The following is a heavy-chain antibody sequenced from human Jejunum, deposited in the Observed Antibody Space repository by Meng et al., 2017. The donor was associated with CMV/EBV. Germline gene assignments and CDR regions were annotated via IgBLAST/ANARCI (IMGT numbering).Heavy chain of an antibody. J-gene: IGHJ4*02. V-gene: IGHV4-4*07. Sequence: VQQHGAVPGPVEPSETLSLTCTVSAATTSTYYWTWIRQPAGKGLEWIGNIYTGVATNYNPSRRRRITMSVDTSKTQFFLRLNSVTAADTAVYFGSRASGFRGAKFDYWGQGLLVTVSS. CDR3: SRASGFRGAKFDY. CDR2: IYTGVAT. CDR1: AATTSTYY. D-gene: IGHD3-10*01.